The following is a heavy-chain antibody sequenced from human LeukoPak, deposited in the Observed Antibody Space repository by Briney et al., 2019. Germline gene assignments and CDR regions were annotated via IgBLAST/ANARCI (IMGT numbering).Heavy chain of an antibody. CDR2: ISSSSSYI. CDR1: GFTFNNFS. V-gene: IGHV3-21*01. J-gene: IGHJ4*02. D-gene: IGHD2-15*01. Sequence: GGSLRLSCAASGFTFNNFSMNWVRQAPGKGLEWVSSISSSSSYIYYADSVKGRFTISRDSAKNSLYLQMNSLRAEDTAVYYCARAYCSGGSCYLTRFDYWGQGTLVTASS. CDR3: ARAYCSGGSCYLTRFDY.